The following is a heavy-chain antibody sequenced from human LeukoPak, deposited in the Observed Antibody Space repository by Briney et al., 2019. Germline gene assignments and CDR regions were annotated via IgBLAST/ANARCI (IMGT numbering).Heavy chain of an antibody. J-gene: IGHJ5*02. Sequence: SETLSLTCTVSGGSISNSNYYWGWIRQPPGKGLEWIASIFSGGNPYYNPSLKSRVTISVDTSKNQFSLKLSSVTAADTAVYYCARYGRLTGTDLWGQGTLVTVSS. V-gene: IGHV4-39*01. CDR2: IFSGGNP. D-gene: IGHD1-7*01. CDR3: ARYGRLTGTDL. CDR1: GGSISNSNYY.